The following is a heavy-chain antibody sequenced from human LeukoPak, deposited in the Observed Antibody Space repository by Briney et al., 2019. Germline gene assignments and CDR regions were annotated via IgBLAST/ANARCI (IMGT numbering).Heavy chain of an antibody. J-gene: IGHJ4*02. CDR3: ARDCITTSCTGY. Sequence: SETLSLTCTVSGGSISSYYCSGIRQSAGKGLEWIGRIDSSGSTNYNPSRKSRVTMSVDTSKNQFSLQLTSVTAADTAVYYCARDCITTSCTGYWGQGTLVTVSS. V-gene: IGHV4-4*07. CDR2: IDSSGST. D-gene: IGHD2-2*01. CDR1: GGSISSYY.